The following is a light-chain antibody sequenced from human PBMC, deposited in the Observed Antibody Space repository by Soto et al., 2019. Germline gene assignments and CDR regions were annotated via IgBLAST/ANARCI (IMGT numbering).Light chain of an antibody. V-gene: IGLV2-14*03. CDR3: SSYNSSSTDVV. CDR2: DVS. J-gene: IGLJ2*01. CDR1: SSDVGGYNY. Sequence: QSALTQPASVSGSPGQSITISCTGTSSDVGGYNYVSWYQQHPGKAPQLMIYDVSNRPSGVSNRFSGSKSGNTASLPISGRQAEDEADYYCSSYNSSSTDVVFGAGTKLTVL.